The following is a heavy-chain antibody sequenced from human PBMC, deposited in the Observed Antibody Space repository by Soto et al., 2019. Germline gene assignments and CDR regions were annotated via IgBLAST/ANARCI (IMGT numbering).Heavy chain of an antibody. J-gene: IGHJ5*02. CDR2: IYYSGST. Sequence: SETLSLTCTVSGGSISSGDYYWSWIRQPPGKGLEWIGYIYYSGSTYYNPSLKSRVTISVDTSKNQFSLKLSSVTAADTAVYYCARHGSIAVSGRLNWFDPWGQGALVTVSS. CDR3: ARHGSIAVSGRLNWFDP. CDR1: GGSISSGDYY. V-gene: IGHV4-30-4*01. D-gene: IGHD6-19*01.